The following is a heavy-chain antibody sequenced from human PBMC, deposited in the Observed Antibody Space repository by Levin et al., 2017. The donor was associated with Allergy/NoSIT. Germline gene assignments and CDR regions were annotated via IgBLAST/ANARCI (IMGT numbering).Heavy chain of an antibody. J-gene: IGHJ4*02. CDR3: ARDVGSPGIAVALFDY. D-gene: IGHD6-19*01. Sequence: SQTLSLTCAISGDSVSSNSAAWNWIRQSPSRGLEWLGRTYYRSKWYNDYAVSVKSRITINPDTSKNQFSLQLNSVTPEDTAVYYCARDVGSPGIAVALFDYWGQGTLVTVSS. CDR1: GDSVSSNSAA. CDR2: TYYRSKWYN. V-gene: IGHV6-1*01.